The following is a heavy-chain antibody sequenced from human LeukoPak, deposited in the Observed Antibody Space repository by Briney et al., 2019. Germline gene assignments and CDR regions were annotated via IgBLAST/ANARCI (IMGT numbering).Heavy chain of an antibody. CDR2: IYSGGST. Sequence: GGSLRLSCAASGFTFSSYAMSWVRQAPGKGLEWVSVIYSGGSTYYADSMKGRFTISRHNSKNTLYLQMNSLRAEDTAVYYCARDEVAGNYWGQGTLVTVSS. J-gene: IGHJ4*02. V-gene: IGHV3-53*04. CDR3: ARDEVAGNY. CDR1: GFTFSSYA. D-gene: IGHD6-19*01.